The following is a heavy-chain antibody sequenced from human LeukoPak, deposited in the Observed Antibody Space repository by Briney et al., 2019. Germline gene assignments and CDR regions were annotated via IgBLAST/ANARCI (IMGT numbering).Heavy chain of an antibody. D-gene: IGHD3-3*01. V-gene: IGHV3-7*01. Sequence: PGGSLRLSCAASVFTFSCYWMSWVRRAPGKGLEWVANIKQDGSEKYYVDSVKGRFTISRDNAKNSLYLQMNSLRAEDTAVYYCARDREDNQFWSGYGYWGQGTPVTVSS. J-gene: IGHJ4*02. CDR1: VFTFSCYW. CDR2: IKQDGSEK. CDR3: ARDREDNQFWSGYGY.